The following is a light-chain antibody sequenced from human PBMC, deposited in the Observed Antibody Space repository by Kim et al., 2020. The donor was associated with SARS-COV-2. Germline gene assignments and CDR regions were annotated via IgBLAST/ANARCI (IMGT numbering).Light chain of an antibody. CDR3: QQYGSSPSCT. V-gene: IGKV3-20*01. Sequence: EIVLTQSPGTLSLSPGKRATLSCRASQSVSMNYLAWYQQKPGQAPRLLIYGASSRATGIPDRFSGSGSGTDFTLTISRLEPEDFAVYYCQQYGSSPSCTFGQGTKLEI. J-gene: IGKJ2*02. CDR2: GAS. CDR1: QSVSMNY.